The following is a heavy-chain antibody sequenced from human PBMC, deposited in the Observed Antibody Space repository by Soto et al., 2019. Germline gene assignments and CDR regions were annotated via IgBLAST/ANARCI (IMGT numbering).Heavy chain of an antibody. V-gene: IGHV3-7*01. CDR3: ARGGQFGTYYYYMDV. CDR1: GFTFSSYW. J-gene: IGHJ6*03. CDR2: IKEDGSDK. D-gene: IGHD3-10*01. Sequence: SLRLSCAASGFTFSSYWMTWVRQAPGKGLEWVANIKEDGSDKYYVDSVKGRFTISRDNAKNSLYLQMNCPRAEDTAVYYCARGGQFGTYYYYMDVWGKGTTVTVSS.